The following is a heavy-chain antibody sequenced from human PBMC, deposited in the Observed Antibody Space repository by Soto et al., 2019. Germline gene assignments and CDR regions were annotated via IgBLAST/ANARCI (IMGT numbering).Heavy chain of an antibody. CDR2: INPRGGST. CDR1: GYTLNTYY. Sequence: ASVKVSCKASGYTLNTYYMHWVRQAPGRGPEWMGIINPRGGSTTYAQNFQDRVIMTRDTSSSTVYMELSSLRSEDTAVYYCARGGGFSPYYYNLDVWGQGTTVTVSS. J-gene: IGHJ6*02. D-gene: IGHD2-15*01. CDR3: ARGGGFSPYYYNLDV. V-gene: IGHV1-46*02.